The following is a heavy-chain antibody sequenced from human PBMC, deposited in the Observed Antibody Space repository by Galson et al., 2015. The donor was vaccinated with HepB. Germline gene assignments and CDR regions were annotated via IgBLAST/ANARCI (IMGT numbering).Heavy chain of an antibody. CDR1: GFTFSGYY. V-gene: IGHV3-11*05. Sequence: SLRLSCAASGFTFSGYYMSWIRQAPGKGLEWVSYISNNAGYANYADSVKGRFAISRDNAKNTLYLQMNSLRAEDTAVYYCARDTGSRNYYYPTNWGQRTLVTVSS. J-gene: IGHJ4*02. D-gene: IGHD3-10*01. CDR2: ISNNAGYA. CDR3: ARDTGSRNYYYPTN.